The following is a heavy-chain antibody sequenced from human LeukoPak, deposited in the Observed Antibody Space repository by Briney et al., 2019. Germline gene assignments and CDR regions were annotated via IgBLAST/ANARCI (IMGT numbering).Heavy chain of an antibody. J-gene: IGHJ6*02. CDR3: ARVGIAAFYGMDV. Sequence: GRSLRLSCAASGFTFSSYGMHWVRQAPGKGLEWVAVIWYDGSNKYYADSVKGRFTISRDNSKNTLYLQMNSLRAEDTAVYYCARVGIAAFYGMDVWGQGTTVTVSS. CDR2: IWYDGSNK. CDR1: GFTFSSYG. D-gene: IGHD6-13*01. V-gene: IGHV3-33*01.